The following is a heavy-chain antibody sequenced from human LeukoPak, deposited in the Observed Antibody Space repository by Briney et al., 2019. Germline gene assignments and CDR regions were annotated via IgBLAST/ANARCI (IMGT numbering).Heavy chain of an antibody. CDR3: AKDMSGSFFLHYGMDV. Sequence: GGSLRLSCAASGFTFSSYWMSWVRQAPGKGLEWVANIKQDGSEKYYVDSVKGRFTISRDNAKNSLYLQMNSLRAEDTALYYCAKDMSGSFFLHYGMDVWGQGTTVTVSS. CDR2: IKQDGSEK. CDR1: GFTFSSYW. D-gene: IGHD3-10*01. V-gene: IGHV3-7*03. J-gene: IGHJ6*02.